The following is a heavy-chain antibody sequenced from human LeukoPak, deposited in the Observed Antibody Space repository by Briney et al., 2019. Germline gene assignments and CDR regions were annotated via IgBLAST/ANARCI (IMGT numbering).Heavy chain of an antibody. CDR3: AKTLQWLALIDY. Sequence: GRSLRLSCAASGFTFSSYGMHWVRQAPGKGLEWVAVIWYDGSNKYYADSVRGRFTISRDNSKNTLFLQMSSLTADDTAIYYCAKTLQWLALIDYWGQGTLVTVSS. CDR1: GFTFSSYG. V-gene: IGHV3-33*06. D-gene: IGHD6-19*01. J-gene: IGHJ4*02. CDR2: IWYDGSNK.